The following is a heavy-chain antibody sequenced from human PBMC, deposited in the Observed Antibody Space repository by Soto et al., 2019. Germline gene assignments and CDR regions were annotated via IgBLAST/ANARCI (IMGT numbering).Heavy chain of an antibody. CDR3: ARDPRPYYYDSSGRNWFDP. D-gene: IGHD3-22*01. Sequence: SVKVSCKASGYTFTSYYMHWVRQAPGQGLEWMGIINPSGGSTSYAQKFQGRVTMTRDTSTSTVYMELSSLRSEDTAVYYCARDPRPYYYDSSGRNWFDPWGQGTLVTVSS. CDR2: INPSGGST. CDR1: GYTFTSYY. J-gene: IGHJ5*02. V-gene: IGHV1-46*01.